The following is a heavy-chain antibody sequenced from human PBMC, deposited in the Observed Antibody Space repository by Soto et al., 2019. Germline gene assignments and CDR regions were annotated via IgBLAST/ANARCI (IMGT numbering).Heavy chain of an antibody. Sequence: SETLSLTCTVSGGSISSSSYYWGWIRQPPGKGLEWIGSIYYSGSTYCNPSLKSRVTISVDTSKNQFSLKLSPVTAADTAVYYCAEVESSGWYYFDYWGQGTQVTVSS. CDR1: GGSISSSSYY. J-gene: IGHJ4*02. CDR3: AEVESSGWYYFDY. V-gene: IGHV4-39*01. CDR2: IYYSGST. D-gene: IGHD6-19*01.